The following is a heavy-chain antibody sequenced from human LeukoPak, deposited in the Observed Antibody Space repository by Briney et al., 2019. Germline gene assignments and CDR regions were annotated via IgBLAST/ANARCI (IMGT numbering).Heavy chain of an antibody. Sequence: GGSLRLSCAASGFTFSSYWMHWVRQAPGKGLEWISYISESGTTIHYAASVKGRFTVSRDNARNLLYLQMNSLRAEDTAVYYCARDAYYYSSDSWGRGTLVTVSS. J-gene: IGHJ4*02. CDR2: ISESGTTI. V-gene: IGHV3-48*04. D-gene: IGHD3-10*01. CDR1: GFTFSSYW. CDR3: ARDAYYYSSDS.